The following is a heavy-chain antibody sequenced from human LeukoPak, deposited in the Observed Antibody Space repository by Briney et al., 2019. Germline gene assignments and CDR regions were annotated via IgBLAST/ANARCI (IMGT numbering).Heavy chain of an antibody. CDR2: MSGSGGST. CDR3: AKAPGSYWNWFDP. V-gene: IGHV3-23*01. J-gene: IGHJ5*02. Sequence: PGGSLRLSCVASEFTFSSYAMNWVRQAPGKGLEWVSAMSGSGGSTYYADSVKGRFTISRDNSKNTLYLQMNSLRAEDTAVYYCAKAPGSYWNWFDPWGQGTLVTVSS. D-gene: IGHD1-26*01. CDR1: EFTFSSYA.